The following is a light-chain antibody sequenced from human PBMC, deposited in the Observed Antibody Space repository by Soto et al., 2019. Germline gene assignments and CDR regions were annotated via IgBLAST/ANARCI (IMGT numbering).Light chain of an antibody. CDR2: ENN. CDR1: SSNIGAGYE. J-gene: IGLJ1*01. Sequence: QSVLTQPPSVSEAPGQRVTISCTGSSSNIGAGYEAHWYQQVPGTAPQLLIYENNNRPSGVPDRFSGSKSGTSASLAITGLHDEDEAEYYCSSYDSSLSGYVFGTGTKLTVL. V-gene: IGLV1-40*01. CDR3: SSYDSSLSGYV.